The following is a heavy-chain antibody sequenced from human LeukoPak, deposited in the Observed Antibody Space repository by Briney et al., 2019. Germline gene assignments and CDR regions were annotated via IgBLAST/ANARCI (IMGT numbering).Heavy chain of an antibody. CDR2: ISGSGGST. J-gene: IGHJ4*02. CDR1: GFTFSSYA. D-gene: IGHD2-15*01. Sequence: AGGSLRLSCAASGFTFSSYAMSWVRQAPGKGLEWVSAISGSGGSTYYADSVKGLFTISRDNSKNPLYLQMNSLRAEDTAVYYCAKDRHKWYAFDYWGQGTLVTVST. V-gene: IGHV3-23*01. CDR3: AKDRHKWYAFDY.